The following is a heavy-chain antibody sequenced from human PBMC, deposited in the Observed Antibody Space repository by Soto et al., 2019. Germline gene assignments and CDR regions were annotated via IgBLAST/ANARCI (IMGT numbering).Heavy chain of an antibody. CDR2: ISGSGGST. D-gene: IGHD3-9*01. J-gene: IGHJ4*02. CDR1: GFTFSSYV. V-gene: IGHV3-23*01. Sequence: EVQLLESGGGLVQPGGSLRLSCAASGFTFSSYVMSWVRQAPGKGLEWVSAISGSGGSTYYADSVKGRFTISRDNSKNTLYLQMNSLRAEDTAVYYCANGEDILTGYYSFDYWGQGTLVTVSS. CDR3: ANGEDILTGYYSFDY.